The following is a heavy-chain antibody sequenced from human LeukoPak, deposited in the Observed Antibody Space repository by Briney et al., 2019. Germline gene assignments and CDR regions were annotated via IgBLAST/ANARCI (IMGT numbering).Heavy chain of an antibody. J-gene: IGHJ6*03. CDR2: ISGSGGST. CDR3: ARVEDHYYYYYVDV. Sequence: GGSLRLSCVASGCTFSTYGMSWVRQAPGKGLEWVSAISGSGGSTYYADSVKGRFTISRDNAKNTLYLQMNSLRAEDTAVYYCARVEDHYYYYYVDVWGKGTTVTVSS. V-gene: IGHV3-23*01. CDR1: GCTFSTYG.